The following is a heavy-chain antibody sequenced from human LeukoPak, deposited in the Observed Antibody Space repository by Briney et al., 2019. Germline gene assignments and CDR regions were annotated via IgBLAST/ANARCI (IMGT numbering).Heavy chain of an antibody. V-gene: IGHV3-23*01. CDR1: GFTFSSYA. J-gene: IGHJ6*02. CDR2: VSGTGVGT. Sequence: GGSLRLSCAASGFTFSSYAMNWVRQAPGKGLEWVSGVSGTGVGTYYADSVEGRFTISRVNSKNTLSLQMNSLRAEDTAVYYCVKGVSFYYYGMDVWGQGTTVTVSS. CDR3: VKGVSFYYYGMDV. D-gene: IGHD3-16*01.